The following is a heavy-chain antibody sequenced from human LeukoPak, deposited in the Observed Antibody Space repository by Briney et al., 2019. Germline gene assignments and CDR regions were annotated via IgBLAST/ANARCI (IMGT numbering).Heavy chain of an antibody. Sequence: PSETLSLTCTVSGDSISTISYYWGWIRQPPGKGLEWIGSIYYSGNTYYNPSLKSRVTMSVDTSKNQFSLKLTSVTAADTAVYYCARGDIIRGDYNWFDPWGQGILVTVSS. CDR1: GDSISTISYY. CDR3: ARGDIIRGDYNWFDP. J-gene: IGHJ5*02. V-gene: IGHV4-39*07. CDR2: IYYSGNT. D-gene: IGHD3-10*01.